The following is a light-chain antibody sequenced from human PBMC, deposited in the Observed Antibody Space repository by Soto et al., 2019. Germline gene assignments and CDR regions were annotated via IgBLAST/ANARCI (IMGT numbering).Light chain of an antibody. Sequence: EIVLTQSPGTLSLSPGERATLSCRASQSVSSNYLAWYQQQRGQAPRLLIYGPSSSATGIPDMFSGSGSGTDFTLTISRLEPEDAAVYYCQLYITSTSGYTFGQGTKLEIK. CDR1: QSVSSNY. J-gene: IGKJ2*01. CDR3: QLYITSTSGYT. V-gene: IGKV3-20*01. CDR2: GPS.